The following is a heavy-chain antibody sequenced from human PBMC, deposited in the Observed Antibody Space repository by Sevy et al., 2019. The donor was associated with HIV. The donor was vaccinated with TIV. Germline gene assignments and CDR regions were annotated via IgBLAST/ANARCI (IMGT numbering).Heavy chain of an antibody. V-gene: IGHV3-30*04. Sequence: GGSLRLSCAASGFTFNTHAMHWVRQAPGKGLEWVALISYDGIIKCYSDSVKGRLTISRDNSKNTLSLQMNSLRIEDTTVYYCAREGGYTSAWSPRNYWGQGTLVTVSS. D-gene: IGHD6-19*01. CDR2: ISYDGIIK. J-gene: IGHJ4*02. CDR3: AREGGYTSAWSPRNY. CDR1: GFTFNTHA.